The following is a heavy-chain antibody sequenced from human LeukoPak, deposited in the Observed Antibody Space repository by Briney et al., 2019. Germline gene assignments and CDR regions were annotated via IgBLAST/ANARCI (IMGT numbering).Heavy chain of an antibody. D-gene: IGHD4-17*01. V-gene: IGHV3-30*03. CDR1: GFTFSSYG. Sequence: GGSLRLSCAASGFTFSSYGMHWVRQAPGKGLEWVAVISYDGSNKYYADSVKGRFTISRDNSKNTLYLQMNSLRAEDTAVYYCASASQGYGDPHPFDYWGQGTLVTVSS. CDR2: ISYDGSNK. J-gene: IGHJ4*02. CDR3: ASASQGYGDPHPFDY.